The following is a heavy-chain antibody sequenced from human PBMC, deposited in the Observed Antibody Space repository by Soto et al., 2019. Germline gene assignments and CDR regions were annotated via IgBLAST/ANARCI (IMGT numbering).Heavy chain of an antibody. J-gene: IGHJ6*02. CDR1: GDSLRGQS. CDR2: LDQSGGT. Sequence: QVQLQQWGAGLLKASETLSLTCAVVGDSLRGQSWNWIRQSPGKGLEWIGELDQSGGTNYNPSLKRRAIISDDTPKNQFSLPLPSVPAADTAVYYCAREDSYGWSGESLDVWGQGTTVTVSS. V-gene: IGHV4-34*01. CDR3: AREDSYGWSGESLDV. D-gene: IGHD6-19*01.